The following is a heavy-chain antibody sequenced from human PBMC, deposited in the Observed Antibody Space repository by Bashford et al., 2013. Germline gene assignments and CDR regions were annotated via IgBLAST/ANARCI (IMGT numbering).Heavy chain of an antibody. Sequence: SETLSLTCSVSGGDSSVLTSGPGSASPQGRGVEWIGEITYSGSTHYNPSLTGRVSISVDTSKNQFSLKLSSVTAADTAIYYCAKVGRYYDSGGYYAPGPSWFDPWGQGTQVTVSS. CDR3: AKVGRYYDSGGYYAPGPSWFDP. CDR1: GGDSSVLTS. V-gene: IGHV4-34*01. J-gene: IGHJ5*02. D-gene: IGHD3-22*01. CDR2: ITYSGST.